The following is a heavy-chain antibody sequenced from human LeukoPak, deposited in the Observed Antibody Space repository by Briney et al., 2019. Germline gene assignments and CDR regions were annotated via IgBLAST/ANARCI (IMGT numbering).Heavy chain of an antibody. V-gene: IGHV4-34*01. CDR2: INHSGST. J-gene: IGHJ4*02. CDR1: GFTFSSYE. D-gene: IGHD4-23*01. Sequence: GSLRLSCAASGFTFSSYEMNWVRQAPGKGLEWIGEINHSGSTNCNPSLKSRVTISVDTSKNQFSLKLSSVTAADTAVYYCARESSVGVTARTFFDYWGQGTLVTVSS. CDR3: ARESSVGVTARTFFDY.